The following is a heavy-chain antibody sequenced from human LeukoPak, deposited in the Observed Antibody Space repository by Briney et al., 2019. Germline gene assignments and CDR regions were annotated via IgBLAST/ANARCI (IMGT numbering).Heavy chain of an antibody. J-gene: IGHJ6*03. CDR2: IYSGGST. Sequence: GGSLRLSCAASGFTVSSNYMSWVRQAPGKGLEWVSVIYSGGSTYYAGSVKGRFTISRDNSKNTLYLQMNSLRAEDTAVYYCARVQRELRWPGYYYYYMDVWGKGTTVTVSS. D-gene: IGHD1-26*01. CDR3: ARVQRELRWPGYYYYYMDV. CDR1: GFTVSSNY. V-gene: IGHV3-53*01.